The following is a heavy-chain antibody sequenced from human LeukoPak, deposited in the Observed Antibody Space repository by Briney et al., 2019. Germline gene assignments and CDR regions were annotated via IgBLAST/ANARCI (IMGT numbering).Heavy chain of an antibody. J-gene: IGHJ4*01. Sequence: SGTLSLTCAVSGGSISTDNWWHWIRQSPGKGLGWIAEIYHNGDVHYNPSLKSRVTMSVDTSKNQFSLKVNSVTAADTATYFCAREVAAGSYRGFDYWGQGTLVTVSS. CDR2: IYHNGDV. CDR3: AREVAAGSYRGFDY. CDR1: GGSISTDNW. V-gene: IGHV4-4*02. D-gene: IGHD6-19*01.